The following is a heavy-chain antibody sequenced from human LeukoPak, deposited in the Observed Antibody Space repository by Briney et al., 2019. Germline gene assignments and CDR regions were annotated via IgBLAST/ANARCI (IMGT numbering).Heavy chain of an antibody. V-gene: IGHV3-48*03. CDR1: GFTFSRYE. Sequence: GGSLRLSCAASGFTFSRYEMNWVRQAPRKGLEWVSYISRSGDTIYFADSVKGRFTISRDNAKNSLYLQMSTLRAEDTAVYYCARDYASDYWGQGTLVTVSS. J-gene: IGHJ4*02. CDR3: ARDYASDY. D-gene: IGHD3-10*01. CDR2: ISRSGDTI.